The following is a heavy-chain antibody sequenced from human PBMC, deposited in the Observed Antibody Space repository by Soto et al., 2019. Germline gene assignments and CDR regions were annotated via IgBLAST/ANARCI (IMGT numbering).Heavy chain of an antibody. Sequence: GGSXRLSCAASGFSFSCYSMTWVRQAPGKGLEWVSTIRGSGGSAYYADSVKGRFNISRDKSNKTLYLQMKSLRAEDTAVYYCEKDPNTSGWYNYALDVWGQGTTVTVSS. CDR2: IRGSGGSA. J-gene: IGHJ6*02. CDR3: EKDPNTSGWYNYALDV. V-gene: IGHV3-23*01. CDR1: GFSFSCYS. D-gene: IGHD6-19*01.